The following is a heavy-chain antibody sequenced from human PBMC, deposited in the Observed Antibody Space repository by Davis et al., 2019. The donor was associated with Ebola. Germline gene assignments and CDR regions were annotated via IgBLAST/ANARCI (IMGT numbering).Heavy chain of an antibody. CDR1: GFTVSSNY. CDR3: AYGGNSGY. V-gene: IGHV3-73*01. D-gene: IGHD4-23*01. J-gene: IGHJ4*02. Sequence: GESLKISCAASGFTVSSNYMSWVRQASGKGLEWVGRIRSKANSYATAYAASVKGRFTISRDDSKNTAYLQMNSLKTEDTAVYYCAYGGNSGYWGQGTLVTVSS. CDR2: IRSKANSYAT.